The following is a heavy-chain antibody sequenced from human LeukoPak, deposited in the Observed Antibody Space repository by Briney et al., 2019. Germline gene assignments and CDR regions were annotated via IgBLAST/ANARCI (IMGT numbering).Heavy chain of an antibody. CDR1: GFTFSEYY. CDR3: TSCAYDYRFFEN. J-gene: IGHJ4*02. D-gene: IGHD5-12*01. Sequence: GGSLRLSCAASGFTFSEYYMDWVRQAPGKGLEWVARTRNKANSHTTEYAASVKGRFTILRDDSKNSLYLQMNSLKTEDTAVYYCTSCAYDYRFFENWGQGTLVTVSS. V-gene: IGHV3-72*01. CDR2: TRNKANSHTT.